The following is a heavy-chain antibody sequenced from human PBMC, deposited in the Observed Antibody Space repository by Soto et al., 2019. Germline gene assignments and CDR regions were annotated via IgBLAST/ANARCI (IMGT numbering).Heavy chain of an antibody. CDR1: GGMFHSSA. Sequence: QVPLVQSGAEVKKPGSSVKVSCKASGGMFHSSAINWVRQAPGQGLEWMGGIVPMNGSPIYAQGFQGRVTITADGSATTAYMDLSGLKSEDTAVYYCARRMTWSLWCFDLWGSGTQVTVSS. V-gene: IGHV1-69*01. J-gene: IGHJ2*01. D-gene: IGHD3-3*01. CDR2: IVPMNGSP. CDR3: ARRMTWSLWCFDL.